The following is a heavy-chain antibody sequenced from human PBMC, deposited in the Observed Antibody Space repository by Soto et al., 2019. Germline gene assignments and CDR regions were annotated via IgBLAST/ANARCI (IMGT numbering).Heavy chain of an antibody. CDR3: ARGSSTYAS. V-gene: IGHV4-59*01. Sequence: QVQLQESGPGLVKPSETLSLTCTVSGGSISSYYWSWIRQPPGKGLEWIGYIYYTGSTNYNPSLKSRVIISVDTSKNQFSLKLSSVTAADTAVYYCARGSSTYASWGQGSLVTVSS. CDR2: IYYTGST. J-gene: IGHJ4*02. D-gene: IGHD4-4*01. CDR1: GGSISSYY.